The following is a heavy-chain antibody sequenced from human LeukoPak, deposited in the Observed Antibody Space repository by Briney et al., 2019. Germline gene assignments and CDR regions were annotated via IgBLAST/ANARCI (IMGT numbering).Heavy chain of an antibody. Sequence: SETLSLTCTVSGYSISSGYYWGWIRQPPGKGLEWIGSIYHSGSTYYNPSLKSRVTISVDTSKNQFSLKLSSVTAADTAVYYCARAGPYDILTGYHDAFDIWGQGTMVTVSS. CDR2: IYHSGST. CDR1: GYSISSGYY. J-gene: IGHJ3*02. D-gene: IGHD3-9*01. V-gene: IGHV4-38-2*02. CDR3: ARAGPYDILTGYHDAFDI.